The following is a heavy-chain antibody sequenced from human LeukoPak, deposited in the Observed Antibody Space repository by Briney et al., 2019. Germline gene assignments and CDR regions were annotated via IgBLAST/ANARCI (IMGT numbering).Heavy chain of an antibody. J-gene: IGHJ4*02. CDR1: GASISSYY. CDR3: ARGRSGIAVAGRYYFDY. V-gene: IGHV4-4*07. CDR2: MYTSGST. Sequence: SETLSLTCTVSGASISSYYWNWILQPAGKGLDWIGRMYTSGSTKYNPSLKSRVTISVDTSKNQFSLKLSSVTAADTAVYYCARGRSGIAVAGRYYFDYWGQGTLVTVSS. D-gene: IGHD6-19*01.